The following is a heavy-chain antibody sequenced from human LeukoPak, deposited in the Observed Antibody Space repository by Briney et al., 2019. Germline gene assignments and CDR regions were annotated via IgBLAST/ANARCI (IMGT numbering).Heavy chain of an antibody. J-gene: IGHJ4*02. CDR2: IIPIFGTA. Sequence: SVKVSCKASGGTFSSYAISWVRQAPGQGLEWMGGIIPIFGTANYAQKFQGRVTTTADEPTSTAYMELSSLRSEDTAVYYCARAHSSGWYEGFDYWGQGTLVTVSS. V-gene: IGHV1-69*13. D-gene: IGHD6-19*01. CDR1: GGTFSSYA. CDR3: ARAHSSGWYEGFDY.